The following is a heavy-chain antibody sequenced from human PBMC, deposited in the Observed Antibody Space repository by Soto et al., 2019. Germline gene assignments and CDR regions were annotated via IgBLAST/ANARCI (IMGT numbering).Heavy chain of an antibody. CDR1: GYTFTSYG. V-gene: IGHV1-18*01. D-gene: IGHD6-13*01. Sequence: QVQLVQSGAEVKKPGASVKVSCKASGYTFTSYGISWVRQAPGQGLEWMGWISAYNGNTNYAQKLQGRVTMTTDTSTSTAYMELRSLRSDDTAVYYCARNPLDIAAAGDDAFDIWGQGTMVTVSS. CDR2: ISAYNGNT. J-gene: IGHJ3*02. CDR3: ARNPLDIAAAGDDAFDI.